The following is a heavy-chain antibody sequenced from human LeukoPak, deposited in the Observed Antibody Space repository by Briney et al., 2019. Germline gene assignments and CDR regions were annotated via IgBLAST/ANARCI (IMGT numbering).Heavy chain of an antibody. CDR2: ISAYNGNT. CDR1: GYTFTSYG. V-gene: IGHV1-18*01. CDR3: ARVGYSYGYYYYGMDV. Sequence: GASVKVSCKASGYTFTSYGISWVRQAPGQGLEWMGWISAYNGNTNYAQKLQGRVTMTRNTSISTAYMELSSLRSEDTAVYYCARVGYSYGYYYYGMDVWGQGTTVTVSS. D-gene: IGHD5-18*01. J-gene: IGHJ6*02.